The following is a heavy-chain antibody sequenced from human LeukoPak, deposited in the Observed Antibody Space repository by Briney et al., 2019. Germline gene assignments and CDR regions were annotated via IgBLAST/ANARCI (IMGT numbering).Heavy chain of an antibody. CDR1: GGSFSGYY. J-gene: IGHJ6*03. Sequence: PSETLSLTCAVYGGSFSGYYWSWIRQPPGKGLEWIGEINHSGSTNYNPSLKSRVTISADTSKNQFSLKLSSVTAADTAVYYCARAAQSGYMDVWGKGTTVTVSS. V-gene: IGHV4-34*01. CDR3: ARAAQSGYMDV. D-gene: IGHD4-11*01. CDR2: INHSGST.